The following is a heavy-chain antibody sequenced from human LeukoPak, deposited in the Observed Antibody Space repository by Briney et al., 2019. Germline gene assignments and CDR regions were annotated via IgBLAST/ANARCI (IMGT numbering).Heavy chain of an antibody. J-gene: IGHJ4*02. CDR2: ISSNGGST. Sequence: SGGSLSLSCSASGFPFSSYPMHWVRQAPGRAREDVSAISSNGGSTYYADSVKGRFTVSRDNSKNTLYLQMSSLRAEDTAVYYCVKFEQLAYYFDYWGQGTLVTVSS. V-gene: IGHV3-64D*06. CDR3: VKFEQLAYYFDY. D-gene: IGHD6-13*01. CDR1: GFPFSSYP.